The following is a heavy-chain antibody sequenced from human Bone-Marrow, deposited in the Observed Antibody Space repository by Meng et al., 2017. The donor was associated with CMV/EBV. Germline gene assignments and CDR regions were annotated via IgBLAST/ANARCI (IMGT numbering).Heavy chain of an antibody. D-gene: IGHD3-10*01. CDR2: IKQDGSEK. CDR3: ARIRSHYGSGYYSHDVFDI. Sequence: GGSLRLSCAASGFTFSSYWMSWVRQAPGKGLEWVANIKQDGSEKYYVDSVKGRFTISRDNAKNSLYLQMNSLTAEDTAVHYCARIRSHYGSGYYSHDVFDIWGQGTMVTVSS. J-gene: IGHJ3*02. V-gene: IGHV3-7*01. CDR1: GFTFSSYW.